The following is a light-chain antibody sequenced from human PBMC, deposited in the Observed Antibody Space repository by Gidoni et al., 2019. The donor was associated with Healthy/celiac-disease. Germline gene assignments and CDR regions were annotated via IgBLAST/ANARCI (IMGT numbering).Light chain of an antibody. Sequence: SYAVPQPLSVSVALGQTARITCGGNNIGSKNVHWYQQKPGQAPVLVIYRDSNRPSGNPERFSGSNSGNTATLTISRAQAGDEADYYCQVWDSSTASYVFGTETKVTVL. CDR3: QVWDSSTASYV. CDR2: RDS. CDR1: NIGSKN. J-gene: IGLJ1*01. V-gene: IGLV3-9*01.